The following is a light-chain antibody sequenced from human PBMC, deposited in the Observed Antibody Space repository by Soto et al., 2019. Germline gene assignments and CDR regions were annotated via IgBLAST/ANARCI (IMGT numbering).Light chain of an antibody. J-gene: IGLJ1*01. CDR2: DDN. CDR3: GSWDSSLSAYV. Sequence: QSVMTQPPSVSAAPGQKVTISCSGSSSNIGGNSVSWYQQLPGNAPKLLIFDDNKRPSSFPDRFSGSKSVSSATLGITGFQTCDEADYYCGSWDSSLSAYVFGTGTKLTVL. CDR1: SSNIGGNS. V-gene: IGLV1-51*01.